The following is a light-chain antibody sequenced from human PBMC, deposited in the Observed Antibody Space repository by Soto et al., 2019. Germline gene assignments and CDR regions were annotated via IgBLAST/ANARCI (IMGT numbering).Light chain of an antibody. V-gene: IGLV1-51*01. J-gene: IGLJ1*01. Sequence: QSVMTQPPSVSAAPGQRVTISCSGSSSNIGGNSVSWYQQLPGTAPKLLIYDDDKRPSGIHDRFSGSKSGTSATLGITGFQTGDEADHYCGSWDSSLSAYVFGTGTKLTVL. CDR1: SSNIGGNS. CDR2: DDD. CDR3: GSWDSSLSAYV.